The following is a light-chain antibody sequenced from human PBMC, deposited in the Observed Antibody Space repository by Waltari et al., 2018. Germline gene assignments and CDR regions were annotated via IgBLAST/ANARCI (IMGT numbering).Light chain of an antibody. Sequence: QSALTQPASVSGSPGQSITISCTGTSSDVGAYNYFFWYQQYPGKAPKPIIYDVTKRPSGVSDRLSGSKSGTTASLTISGLRTEDEADYHCASYTGGRALIFGGGTKLTVL. CDR1: SSDVGAYNY. V-gene: IGLV2-14*01. J-gene: IGLJ2*01. CDR3: ASYTGGRALI. CDR2: DVT.